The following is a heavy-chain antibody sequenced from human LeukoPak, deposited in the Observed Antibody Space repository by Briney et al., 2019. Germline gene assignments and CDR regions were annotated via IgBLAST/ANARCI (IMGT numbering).Heavy chain of an antibody. V-gene: IGHV1-24*01. CDR1: GYTLTELS. CDR2: FYPEDGET. Sequence: ASVKVSCKVSGYTLTELSMHWMRQAPGKGLEWMGGFYPEDGETIYAQKFQGRVTMTEDTSTDTACMELSSLRSEDTAVYYCATRAIVGYSSGWTGTFDYWGQGTLVTVSS. J-gene: IGHJ4*02. D-gene: IGHD6-19*01. CDR3: ATRAIVGYSSGWTGTFDY.